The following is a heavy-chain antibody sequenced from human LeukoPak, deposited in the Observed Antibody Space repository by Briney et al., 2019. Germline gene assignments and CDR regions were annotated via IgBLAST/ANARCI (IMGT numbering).Heavy chain of an antibody. CDR3: ARDLVGAAD. V-gene: IGHV3-7*01. D-gene: IGHD1-26*01. CDR2: IKEDGSEK. Sequence: GGSLRLSCTASGFTFSSYWMSWVRQAPGKGLEWVANIKEDGSEKNYAESVKGRFTISRDNAKKSLHLDMNSLRAEDTAFYYCARDLVGAADWGQGTLVSVSS. CDR1: GFTFSSYW. J-gene: IGHJ4*02.